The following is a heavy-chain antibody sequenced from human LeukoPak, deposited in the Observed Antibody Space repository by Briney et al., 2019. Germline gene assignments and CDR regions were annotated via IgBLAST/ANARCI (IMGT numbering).Heavy chain of an antibody. Sequence: GGSLRLSCAASGFIFGNFWMGWVRQAPGKGLEWVAYIKQDGSEKYYVDSVKGRFSISRDNAEDSLYLLLNSLRVEDTAVYYCARDYQFLEWFPPYYFDYWGQGTLVTVSS. CDR1: GFIFGNFW. CDR3: ARDYQFLEWFPPYYFDY. V-gene: IGHV3-7*01. CDR2: IKQDGSEK. J-gene: IGHJ4*02. D-gene: IGHD3-3*01.